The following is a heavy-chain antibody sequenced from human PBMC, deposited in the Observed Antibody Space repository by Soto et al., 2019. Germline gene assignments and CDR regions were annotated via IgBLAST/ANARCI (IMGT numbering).Heavy chain of an antibody. CDR1: GFTFSSYG. CDR2: IWCDGSNK. V-gene: IGHV3-33*01. Sequence: QVQLVESGGGVVQPGRSLRLSCAASGFTFSSYGMHWVRQAPGKGLEWVAVIWCDGSNKYYADSVKGRFTISRDNSKNTLSLQMKSMSAEDTAVYYCETIPPFAVAGTWRREIDYWGQGTLVTVSS. J-gene: IGHJ4*02. D-gene: IGHD6-19*01. CDR3: ETIPPFAVAGTWRREIDY.